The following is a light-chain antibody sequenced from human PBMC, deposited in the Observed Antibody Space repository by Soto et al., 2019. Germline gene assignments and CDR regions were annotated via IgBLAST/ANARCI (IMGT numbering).Light chain of an antibody. J-gene: IGKJ4*01. CDR2: AAS. CDR1: QSIANY. V-gene: IGKV1-39*01. CDR3: PQSFRPPLT. Sequence: DIQLTQSPSSLSASVGDRVTIPCRASQSIANYLNWYQHKPGTAPKLLILAASSLQSGVPSRRSCRGAWTDCTRTISSLQPADVATDDCPQSFRPPLTFCGGTKVDIK.